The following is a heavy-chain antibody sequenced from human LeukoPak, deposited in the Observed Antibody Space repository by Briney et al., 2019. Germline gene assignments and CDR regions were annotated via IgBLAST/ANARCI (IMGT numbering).Heavy chain of an antibody. CDR2: INHSGST. D-gene: IGHD3-10*01. J-gene: IGHJ4*02. CDR1: GGSFSGYY. CDR3: ARAGYGSGSYYNEGSFDY. Sequence: SETLSLTCAVYGGSFSGYYWSWIRQPPGKGLEWIGEINHSGSTNYNPSLKSRVTISVDTSKNQFSLKLSSVTAADTAVYYCARAGYGSGSYYNEGSFDYWGQGTLVTVSS. V-gene: IGHV4-34*01.